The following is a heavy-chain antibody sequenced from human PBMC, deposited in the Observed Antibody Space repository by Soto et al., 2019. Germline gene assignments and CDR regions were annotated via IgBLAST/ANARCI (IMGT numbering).Heavy chain of an antibody. D-gene: IGHD3-22*01. CDR1: GFTFSSDG. Sequence: LGGALRLSCADSGFTFSSDGMHWVRQARGKGLEWVAVISYDGSNKYYADSVKGRFTISRDNSKNTLYLQMNSLRAEDTAVYYCAKDFSPWYYDSSGYYPDYWGQGTLVTVSS. V-gene: IGHV3-30*18. CDR2: ISYDGSNK. CDR3: AKDFSPWYYDSSGYYPDY. J-gene: IGHJ4*02.